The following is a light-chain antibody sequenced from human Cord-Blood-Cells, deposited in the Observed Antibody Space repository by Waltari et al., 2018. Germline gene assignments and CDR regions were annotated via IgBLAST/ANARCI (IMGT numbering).Light chain of an antibody. V-gene: IGLV2-11*01. J-gene: IGLJ2*01. Sequence: QSALTQPRSVSGSPGQSVTISCTGTSSDVGGYNYVSWYQQHPGKAPKLMIYDVSKRPSGFPVRFAGAKAGNTASLTISGRQAEDEADYYCCSYAGSYTLVFGGGTKLTVL. CDR1: SSDVGGYNY. CDR3: CSYAGSYTLV. CDR2: DVS.